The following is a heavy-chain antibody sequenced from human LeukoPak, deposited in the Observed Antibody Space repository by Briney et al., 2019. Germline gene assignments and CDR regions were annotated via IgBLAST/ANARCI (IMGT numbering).Heavy chain of an antibody. D-gene: IGHD3-10*01. CDR2: FYHTGIT. CDR3: ARQNAYYYHIDV. V-gene: IGHV4-38-2*01. J-gene: IGHJ6*03. Sequence: SETLSLTCVVAGQSFCTVYYWALTPQPPGKGLGWIGNFYHTGITYYNPPLKIRVTISLDKSRNQFSLNLNSVTASDTAMYYCARQNAYYYHIDVWGKGTTVTVSS. CDR1: GQSFCTVYY.